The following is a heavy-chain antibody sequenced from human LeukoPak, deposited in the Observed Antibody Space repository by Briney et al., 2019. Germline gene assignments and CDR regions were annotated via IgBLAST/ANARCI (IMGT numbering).Heavy chain of an antibody. D-gene: IGHD3-16*01. CDR1: GGTFSRYT. CDR2: ISPLFGSA. J-gene: IGHJ4*02. V-gene: IGHV1-69*13. CDR3: ARGYAFDY. Sequence: SVKVSCKASGGTFSRYTLNWVRQAPGQGLEWMGGISPLFGSAKYAQKFQGRVTITADESTSTAYMELRSLRSEDTAVYYCARGYAFDYWGQGTLVTVSS.